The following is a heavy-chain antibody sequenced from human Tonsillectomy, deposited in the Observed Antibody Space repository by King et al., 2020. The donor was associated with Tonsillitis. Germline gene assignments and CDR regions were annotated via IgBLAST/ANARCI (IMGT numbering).Heavy chain of an antibody. V-gene: IGHV3-7*03. CDR1: GFTLSSYW. CDR2: IKQDGSEK. Sequence: VQLVESGGGLVQPGGSLSLSCAASGFTLSSYWMSWVRQTPGKGLEWVANIKQDGSEKYYVDSVKGRFTISRDNAKSSLYLQLNSLRAEDTAVYFCARLKLPYFWFFDLWGRGTLVTVSS. D-gene: IGHD3-10*01. J-gene: IGHJ2*01. CDR3: ARLKLPYFWFFDL.